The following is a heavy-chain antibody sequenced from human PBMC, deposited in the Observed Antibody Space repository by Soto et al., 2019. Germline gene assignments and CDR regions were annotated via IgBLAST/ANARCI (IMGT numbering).Heavy chain of an antibody. Sequence: GGSLRLSCVASGFTFNNYAVHLVRQAPGKGLEWVAVISYDGSNKYYTDSVKGRFTISRDNSKSTLYLQMNSLRPEDTAVYYCARGPSVYCSSTSCSPFDPWGQGTLVTVSS. CDR3: ARGPSVYCSSTSCSPFDP. D-gene: IGHD2-2*01. CDR1: GFTFNNYA. J-gene: IGHJ5*02. V-gene: IGHV3-30-3*01. CDR2: ISYDGSNK.